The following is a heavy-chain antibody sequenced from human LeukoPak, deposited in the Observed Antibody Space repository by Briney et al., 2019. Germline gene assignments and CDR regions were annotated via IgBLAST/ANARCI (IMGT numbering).Heavy chain of an antibody. Sequence: GWALRLSCVASGLRQYGISNYAMTWVRQAPGKGLEWVSTLTHDSETTYHADSVKGRFTISRDNSKNTLFLQMGSRRADDTAVYYCAKNWGSSYYYMNVWGKGTTVTVSS. D-gene: IGHD7-27*01. CDR3: AKNWGSSYYYMNV. V-gene: IGHV3-23*01. CDR2: LTHDSETT. CDR1: GLRQYGISNYA. J-gene: IGHJ6*03.